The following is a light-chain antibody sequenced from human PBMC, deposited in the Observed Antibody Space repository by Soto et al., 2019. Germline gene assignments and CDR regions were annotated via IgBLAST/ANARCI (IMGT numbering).Light chain of an antibody. CDR2: DAS. Sequence: EIVLTQSPATLSLSPGERATLSCRASQSVNYLAWYQQKPGQSPRLLIYDASNRAYGIPARFSGSGSGTDFTLAISSLEPEDFAVYFCQQRGTWPPLSFGGGTKVEIK. V-gene: IGKV3-11*01. CDR3: QQRGTWPPLS. J-gene: IGKJ4*01. CDR1: QSVNY.